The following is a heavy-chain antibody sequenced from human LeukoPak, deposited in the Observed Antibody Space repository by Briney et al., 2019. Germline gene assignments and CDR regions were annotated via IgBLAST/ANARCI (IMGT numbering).Heavy chain of an antibody. CDR2: IYYSGST. Sequence: SETLSLTCTVSGDSISSTSYYWGWIRQPPGKGLECIGIIYYSGSTWYSPSLKSRVTISIDTSKNQFSLKLSAVTAADTALYFCARSDYMSYWGQGTLVTVSS. J-gene: IGHJ4*02. CDR3: ARSDYMSY. CDR1: GDSISSTSYY. V-gene: IGHV4-39*07. D-gene: IGHD4/OR15-4a*01.